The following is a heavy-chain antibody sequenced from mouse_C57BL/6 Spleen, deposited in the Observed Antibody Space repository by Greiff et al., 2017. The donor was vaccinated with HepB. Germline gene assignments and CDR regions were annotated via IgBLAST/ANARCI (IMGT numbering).Heavy chain of an antibody. CDR2: IHPNSGST. Sequence: QVQLKQPGAELVKPGASVKLSCKASGYTFTSYWMHWVKQRPGQGLEWIGMIHPNSGSTNYNENFKSKATLTVDKSSSTAYMQLSSLTSEDSAVYYCARANWGFDYWGQGTTLTVSS. CDR3: ARANWGFDY. CDR1: GYTFTSYW. J-gene: IGHJ2*01. D-gene: IGHD4-1*01. V-gene: IGHV1-64*01.